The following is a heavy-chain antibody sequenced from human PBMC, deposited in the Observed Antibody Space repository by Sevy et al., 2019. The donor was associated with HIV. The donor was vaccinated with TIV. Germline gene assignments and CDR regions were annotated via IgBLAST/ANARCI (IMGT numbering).Heavy chain of an antibody. V-gene: IGHV3-33*01. CDR1: GFTLSNNH. CDR2: MWYDGSNE. CDR3: ARDNLALDV. J-gene: IGHJ6*02. Sequence: GGSLRLSCAASGFTLSNNHMHWVRQAPGKGLEWVAAMWYDGSNEYYADSVKGRFTISRDNSKNTRDLQMNSLRAEDTAVYYCARDNLALDVWGQGTTVIVSS.